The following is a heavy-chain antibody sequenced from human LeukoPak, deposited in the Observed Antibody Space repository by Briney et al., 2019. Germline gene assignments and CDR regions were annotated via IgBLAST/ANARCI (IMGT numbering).Heavy chain of an antibody. J-gene: IGHJ4*02. V-gene: IGHV3-23*01. CDR3: AKGHYYDSRGYFGVDY. Sequence: GGSLRLSCVASGFTFSSYAMSWVRQAPGKGLEWVSAISGSGGSTYYADSVKGRFTISRDNSKNTLYLQMNSLTAEDTAVYYCAKGHYYDSRGYFGVDYWGQGALVTVSS. D-gene: IGHD3-22*01. CDR1: GFTFSSYA. CDR2: ISGSGGST.